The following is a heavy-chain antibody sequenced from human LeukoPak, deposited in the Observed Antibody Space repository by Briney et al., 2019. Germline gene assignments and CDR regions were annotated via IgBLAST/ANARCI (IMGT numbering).Heavy chain of an antibody. J-gene: IGHJ4*02. V-gene: IGHV4-59*01. Sequence: SETLSLTCSVSGGSISSYYWSWIRQPPGKGLELIGFIYYSGSTNYNPSLKSRVTISVDTSKSQFSLKLSSVTAADTAVYYCARGQFDSSGYYYGFDYWGQGILVTVSS. CDR1: GGSISSYY. CDR2: IYYSGST. CDR3: ARGQFDSSGYYYGFDY. D-gene: IGHD3-22*01.